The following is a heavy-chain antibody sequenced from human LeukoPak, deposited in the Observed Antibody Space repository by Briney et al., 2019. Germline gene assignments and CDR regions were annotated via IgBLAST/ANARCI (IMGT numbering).Heavy chain of an antibody. CDR1: GGSISSSSYY. V-gene: IGHV4-39*07. Sequence: SETLSLTCTVSGGSISSSSYYWGWIRQPPGKGLEWIGSIYYSGSTYYNPSLKSRVTISVDTSKNQFSLKLSSVTVVGTAVYYCARGRAQITFGGVILYWGQGTLVTVSS. D-gene: IGHD3-16*01. CDR2: IYYSGST. J-gene: IGHJ4*02. CDR3: ARGRAQITFGGVILY.